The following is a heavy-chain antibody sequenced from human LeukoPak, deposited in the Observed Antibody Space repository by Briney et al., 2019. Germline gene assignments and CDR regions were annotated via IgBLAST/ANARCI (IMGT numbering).Heavy chain of an antibody. CDR1: GFTFSSYA. V-gene: IGHV1-18*01. J-gene: IGHJ6*02. D-gene: IGHD3-22*01. Sequence: GGSLRLSCAASGFTFSSYAMSWVRQAPGQGLEWMGWISAYNGNTNYAQRLQGRVTMTTDTSTSTAYMELRSLRSDDTAVYYCARDTINSSGDYYYYYGMDVWGQGTTVTVSS. CDR3: ARDTINSSGDYYYYYGMDV. CDR2: ISAYNGNT.